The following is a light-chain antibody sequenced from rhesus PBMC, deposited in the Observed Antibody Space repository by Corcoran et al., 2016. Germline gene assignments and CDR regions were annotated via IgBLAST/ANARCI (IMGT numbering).Light chain of an antibody. Sequence: EIVMTQSPATLSLSPGDRATLSCRASQSVSSTLAWYQQKPGQAPRLLIYGTSRRANGIPDRFSGSGSGTEFSLIISSLEPEDFAVYYCQQYSNWPLLTFGGGTKVEI. J-gene: IGKJ4*01. CDR2: GTS. CDR1: QSVSST. CDR3: QQYSNWPLLT. V-gene: IGKV3-42*03.